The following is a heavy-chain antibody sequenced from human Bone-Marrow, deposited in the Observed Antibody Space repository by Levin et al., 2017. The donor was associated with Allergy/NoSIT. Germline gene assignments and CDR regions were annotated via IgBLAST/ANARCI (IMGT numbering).Heavy chain of an antibody. CDR2: TYYRSKWYN. Sequence: SQTLSLTCAISGDSVSSNSAAWNWIRQSPSRGLEWLGRTYYRSKWYNDYAVSVKSRITINPDTSKNQFSLQLNSVTPEDTAVYYCARVAGYSSGWYRGGPDYWGQGTLVTVSS. CDR3: ARVAGYSSGWYRGGPDY. V-gene: IGHV6-1*01. D-gene: IGHD6-19*01. J-gene: IGHJ4*02. CDR1: GDSVSSNSAA.